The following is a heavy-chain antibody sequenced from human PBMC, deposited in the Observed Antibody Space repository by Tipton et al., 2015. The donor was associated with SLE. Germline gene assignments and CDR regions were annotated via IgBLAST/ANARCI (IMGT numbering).Heavy chain of an antibody. J-gene: IGHJ4*02. CDR3: TKGRSGYIFDY. CDR2: ISSSSSYI. Sequence: SLRLSCAASGFTFSSYWMHWVRQAPGKGLEWVSSISSSSSYIYYADSVKGRFTISRDNARNSLYLQMNSLRAEDTALYYCTKGRSGYIFDYWGQGTLVTVSS. D-gene: IGHD3-22*01. V-gene: IGHV3-21*04. CDR1: GFTFSSYW.